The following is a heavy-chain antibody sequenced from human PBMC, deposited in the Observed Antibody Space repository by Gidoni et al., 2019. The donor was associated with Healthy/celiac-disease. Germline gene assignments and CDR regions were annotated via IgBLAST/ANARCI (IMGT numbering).Heavy chain of an antibody. CDR3: ARVWITMVRGEGDGMDV. CDR1: GYTFTSYG. V-gene: IGHV1-18*01. D-gene: IGHD3-10*01. J-gene: IGHJ6*02. Sequence: QVQLVQSGAEVKKPGASVNVSCKASGYTFTSYGISWLRQAPGQGLEWMGWISAYNGNTNYAQKLQVRVTMTTETSTSTAYMELRSLRSDDTAVYYCARVWITMVRGEGDGMDVWGQGTTVTVSS. CDR2: ISAYNGNT.